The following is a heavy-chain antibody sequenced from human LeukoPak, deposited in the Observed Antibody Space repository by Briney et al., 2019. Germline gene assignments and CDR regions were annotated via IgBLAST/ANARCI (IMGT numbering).Heavy chain of an antibody. J-gene: IGHJ5*02. V-gene: IGHV1-2*02. CDR1: GYTFTGYY. Sequence: GASVKVSCKASGYTFTGYYMHWVRQAPGQGLEWMGWINPNSGGTNYAQKFQGRVTMTRDTSISTAYMELSRLRSDDTAVYYCARAPTRGDYQFDPWGQGTLVTVSS. CDR2: INPNSGGT. CDR3: ARAPTRGDYQFDP. D-gene: IGHD4-17*01.